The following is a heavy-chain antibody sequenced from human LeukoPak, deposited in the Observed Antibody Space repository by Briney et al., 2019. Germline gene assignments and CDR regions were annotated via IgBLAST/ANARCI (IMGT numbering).Heavy chain of an antibody. V-gene: IGHV4-59*08. CDR2: IFYSGNA. D-gene: IGHD3-10*01. CDR3: ARRGRYGAGPLYYYYGMDV. J-gene: IGHJ6*02. Sequence: SETLSLTCTVSGGSMSSYYWGWIRQPPGKGLEWIGYIFYSGNANYNPSLKSRVTISVDTSKSQFSLRLSSVTAADTAVYYCARRGRYGAGPLYYYYGMDVWGQGTTVTVSS. CDR1: GGSMSSYY.